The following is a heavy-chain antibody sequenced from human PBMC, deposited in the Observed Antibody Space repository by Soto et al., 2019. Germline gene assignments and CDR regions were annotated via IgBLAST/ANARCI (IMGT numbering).Heavy chain of an antibody. J-gene: IGHJ6*02. D-gene: IGHD3-10*02. V-gene: IGHV5-51*01. Sequence: PGESLEISCQGSGYTFTGCWIGWVLQLPGKGMEWMGIIYPGDSDTRYSPSFQGHVNITVEKSNNTAYLQWKTLRAPDTAMYDCARHICHLRYYYYAIDVGGQGNMVTVSS. CDR2: IYPGDSDT. CDR3: ARHICHLRYYYYAIDV. CDR1: GYTFTGCW.